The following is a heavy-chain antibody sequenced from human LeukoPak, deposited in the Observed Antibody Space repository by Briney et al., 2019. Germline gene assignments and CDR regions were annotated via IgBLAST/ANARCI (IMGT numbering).Heavy chain of an antibody. Sequence: SETLSLTCTVSGGSISSSSYYWGWIRQPPGKGLEWIGSIYYSGSTYYNPSLKSRVTISVDTSKNQFSLKLSSVTAADTAVYYCARPREHCSSTSCYTNIQNDAFDIWGQGTMVTVSS. CDR1: GGSISSSSYY. J-gene: IGHJ3*02. D-gene: IGHD2-2*02. CDR3: ARPREHCSSTSCYTNIQNDAFDI. V-gene: IGHV4-39*01. CDR2: IYYSGST.